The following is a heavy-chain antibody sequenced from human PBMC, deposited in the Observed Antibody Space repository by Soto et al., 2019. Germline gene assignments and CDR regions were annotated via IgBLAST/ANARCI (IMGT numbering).Heavy chain of an antibody. Sequence: QVQLVESGGGLVKPGGSLRLSCAASGFTFSDYDMSWIRQAPGKGLEWVSYISSSASTIYYADSVKGRFTISRDNAKNSLYLQMNSLRAEDTAVYYRARDVQYIVLVPAATAYYYYGMDVWGQGTTVTVSS. CDR3: ARDVQYIVLVPAATAYYYYGMDV. J-gene: IGHJ6*02. D-gene: IGHD2-2*01. CDR2: ISSSASTI. CDR1: GFTFSDYD. V-gene: IGHV3-11*01.